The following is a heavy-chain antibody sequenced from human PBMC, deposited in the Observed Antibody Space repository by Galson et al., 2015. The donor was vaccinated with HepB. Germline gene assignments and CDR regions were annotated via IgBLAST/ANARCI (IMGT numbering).Heavy chain of an antibody. V-gene: IGHV3-23*01. CDR2: ISGSGGST. Sequence: SLRLSCAASGFTFSSYAMSWVRQAPGKGLEWVSAISGSGGSTYYADSVKGRFTISRDNSKNTLYLQMNSLRAEDTAVYYCAKGPANWGYPRSDYWGQGTLVTVSS. D-gene: IGHD7-27*01. CDR3: AKGPANWGYPRSDY. J-gene: IGHJ4*02. CDR1: GFTFSSYA.